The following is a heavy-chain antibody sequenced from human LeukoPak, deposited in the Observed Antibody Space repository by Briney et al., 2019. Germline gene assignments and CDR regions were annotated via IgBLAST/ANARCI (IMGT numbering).Heavy chain of an antibody. J-gene: IGHJ3*02. D-gene: IGHD3-22*01. CDR2: ISWNSGSI. CDR1: GFTFDDYA. CDR3: AKDYYDSSGYYYPSAFDI. V-gene: IGHV3-9*01. Sequence: GGSLRLSCAASGFTFDDYAMHWVRQAPGKGLEWVSGISWNSGSIGYADSVKGRFTISRDNAKNSLYLQMNSLRAEDPALYYCAKDYYDSSGYYYPSAFDIWGQGTMVTVSS.